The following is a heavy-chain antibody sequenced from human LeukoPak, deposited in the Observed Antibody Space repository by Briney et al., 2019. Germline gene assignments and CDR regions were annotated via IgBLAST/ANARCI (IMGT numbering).Heavy chain of an antibody. CDR2: ISGSGRGGST. V-gene: IGHV3-23*01. J-gene: IGHJ4*02. CDR1: GFTFNSYA. CDR3: ARSGYNRFDY. D-gene: IGHD5-24*01. Sequence: LPGGSLRLSCAASGFTFNSYAMSWVRQAPGKGLEWVSGISGSGRGGSTYYADSVKGRFTISRDNSKNTLYLQMNSLRAEDTAIYYCARSGYNRFDYWGQGTLVTVSS.